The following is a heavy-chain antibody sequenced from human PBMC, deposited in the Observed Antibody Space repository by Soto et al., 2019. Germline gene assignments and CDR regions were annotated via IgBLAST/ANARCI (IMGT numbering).Heavy chain of an antibody. J-gene: IGHJ1*01. CDR3: AKAPLVVAGTLRYSQY. CDR2: ISGSGSRA. V-gene: IGHV3-23*01. Sequence: DVQLSESGGHLVQPGGSLRLSCAASGFTFTNYAMRWVRQAPGKGLAWVSEISGSGSRAFYSDTVKGRFTISRDNSNNAPYLQMNSLRVEDTAIYYCAKAPLVVAGTLRYSQYWGQGTLVTVSS. CDR1: GFTFTNYA. D-gene: IGHD6-19*01.